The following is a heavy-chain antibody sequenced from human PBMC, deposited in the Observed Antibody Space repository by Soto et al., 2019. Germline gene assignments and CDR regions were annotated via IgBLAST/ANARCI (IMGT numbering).Heavy chain of an antibody. CDR1: SESLSGYY. J-gene: IGHJ4*02. Sequence: SETLSLTCAVNSESLSGYYWSWIRQSPGKGLEWIGEIDVSGNTNYSPSLRSRVAMSVDTSKTHFSLNLNSVSAADTAAYYCVGARGRLVGFDYWGQGTLVTVSS. CDR2: IDVSGNT. CDR3: VGARGRLVGFDY. D-gene: IGHD1-26*01. V-gene: IGHV4-34*01.